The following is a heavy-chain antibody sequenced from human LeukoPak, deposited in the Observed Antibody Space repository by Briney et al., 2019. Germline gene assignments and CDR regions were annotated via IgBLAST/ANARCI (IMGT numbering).Heavy chain of an antibody. CDR3: AIPAARHSNYYYYYMDV. J-gene: IGHJ6*03. D-gene: IGHD6-6*01. V-gene: IGHV4-4*02. CDR2: IYHSGST. Sequence: KPSETLSLTCAVSGGSISSSNWWSWVRQPPGKGLEWIGEIYHSGSTNYNPSLKSRVTISVDKSKNQFSLKLSSVTAADTAVYYCAIPAARHSNYYYYYMDVWGKGTTVTVSS. CDR1: GGSISSSNW.